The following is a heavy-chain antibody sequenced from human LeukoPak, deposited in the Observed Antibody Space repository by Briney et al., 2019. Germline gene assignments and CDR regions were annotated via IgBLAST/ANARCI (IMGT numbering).Heavy chain of an antibody. CDR1: GFTVSSNY. D-gene: IGHD1-14*01. V-gene: IGHV3-66*01. J-gene: IGHJ4*02. CDR2: TLSGGSP. CDR3: ARGYTSDN. Sequence: WESLTLSCAPSGFTVSSNYMSWVRRAPGKAVVWLSVTLSGGSPYYAAPLNRRFILSREHSKTTLNLQITRLRAEAAAVYYCARGYTSDNWGQGTQVTVS.